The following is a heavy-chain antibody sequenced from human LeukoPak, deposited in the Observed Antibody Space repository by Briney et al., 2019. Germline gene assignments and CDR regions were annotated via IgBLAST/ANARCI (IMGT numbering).Heavy chain of an antibody. CDR2: ISAYNGNT. CDR1: GYTFTSYD. CDR3: ARDCHIVVVPAASPDTYYYYYGMDV. J-gene: IGHJ6*02. D-gene: IGHD2-2*01. V-gene: IGHV1-18*01. Sequence: ASVKVSCKASGYTFTSYDINWVRQAPGQGLEWMGWISAYNGNTNYAQKLQGRVTMTTDTSTSTAYMELRSLRSDDTVVYYCARDCHIVVVPAASPDTYYYYYGMDVWGQGTTVTVSS.